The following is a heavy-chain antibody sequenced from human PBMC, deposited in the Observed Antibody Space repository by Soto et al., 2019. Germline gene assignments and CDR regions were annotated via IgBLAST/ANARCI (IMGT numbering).Heavy chain of an antibody. CDR1: GYTFTSYG. CDR3: ARGTAGGSGSYYHPPITNWFDP. CDR2: ISAYNGNT. Sequence: ASVKVSCKASGYTFTSYGISWVRQAPGQGLEWMGWISAYNGNTNYAQKLQGRVTMTTDTSTSTAYMELRSLRSDDTAVYYCARGTAGGSGSYYHPPITNWFDPWGQGTLVTVSS. D-gene: IGHD3-10*01. J-gene: IGHJ5*02. V-gene: IGHV1-18*01.